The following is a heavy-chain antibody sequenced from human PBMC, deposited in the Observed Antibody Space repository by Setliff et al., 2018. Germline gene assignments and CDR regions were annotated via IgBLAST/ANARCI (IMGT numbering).Heavy chain of an antibody. CDR2: IYYSGST. Sequence: ASETLSLTCTVSGGSISSYYWSWIRQPAGKGLEWIGYIYYSGSTDSHPSLKSRVSISIDTSKNQFSLKLSSVTAADTAVYYCARDLRYFDWLIENWYFDLWGRGTLVTVSS. CDR1: GGSISSYY. J-gene: IGHJ2*01. V-gene: IGHV4-59*12. CDR3: ARDLRYFDWLIENWYFDL. D-gene: IGHD3-9*01.